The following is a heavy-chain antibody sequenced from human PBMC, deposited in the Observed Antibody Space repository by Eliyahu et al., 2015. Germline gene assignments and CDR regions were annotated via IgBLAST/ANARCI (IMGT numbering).Heavy chain of an antibody. CDR2: VHHSGKS. CDR1: GGFFSDYY. J-gene: IGHJ4*02. Sequence: QVQLQQWGAGVLKPSETLSLTCAVYGGFFSDYYWNWIRQPPGQGLGWVGDVHHSGKSKYNPSLXSRATISIDTSKNQFSLKLSSVTAADTAVYYCVREGALSGKFDIWGQGALVSVSS. V-gene: IGHV4-34*01. CDR3: VREGALSGKFDI. D-gene: IGHD1-1*01.